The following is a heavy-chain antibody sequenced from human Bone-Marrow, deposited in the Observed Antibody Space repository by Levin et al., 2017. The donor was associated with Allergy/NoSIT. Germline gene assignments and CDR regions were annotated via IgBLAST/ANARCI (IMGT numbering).Heavy chain of an antibody. J-gene: IGHJ4*02. Sequence: PGGSLRLSCAVSDYSISSGYYWGWIRQPPGKGLEWIGSFYHAGSTYYNPSLKSRVTISVDTSKNQFSLRLSSVTAADTAVYYCARGAAVAGTVDYWGQGTLVTVSS. CDR2: FYHAGST. CDR3: ARGAAVAGTVDY. D-gene: IGHD6-19*01. V-gene: IGHV4-38-2*01. CDR1: DYSISSGYY.